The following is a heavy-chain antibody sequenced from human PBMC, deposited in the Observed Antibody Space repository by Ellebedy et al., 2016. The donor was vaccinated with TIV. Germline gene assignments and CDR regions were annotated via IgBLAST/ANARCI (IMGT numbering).Heavy chain of an antibody. Sequence: PGGSLRLSCTASGFTFSGYAMSWVRQAPGEGPEWVSAISGRGDATYYPDSMKGRFIISRDNSKNTLFLQVNSLRAEDTAIYYCVRGGVADVWYTEYFPHWGQGALVTVSS. CDR1: GFTFSGYA. V-gene: IGHV3-23*01. D-gene: IGHD6-13*01. J-gene: IGHJ1*01. CDR3: VRGGVADVWYTEYFPH. CDR2: ISGRGDAT.